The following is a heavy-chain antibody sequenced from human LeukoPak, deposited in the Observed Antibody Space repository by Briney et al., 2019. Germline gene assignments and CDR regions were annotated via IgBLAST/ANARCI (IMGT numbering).Heavy chain of an antibody. D-gene: IGHD3-22*01. V-gene: IGHV3-30*18. CDR2: ISYDGSNK. CDR3: AKDYYYDSSRAWSYYGMDV. CDR1: GFTFHDHA. J-gene: IGHJ6*02. Sequence: GGSLRLSCAASGFTFHDHAMHWVRQAPGKGLEWVAVISYDGSNKYYADSVKGRFTISRDNSKNTLYLQMNSLRAEDTAVYYCAKDYYYDSSRAWSYYGMDVWGQGTTVTVSS.